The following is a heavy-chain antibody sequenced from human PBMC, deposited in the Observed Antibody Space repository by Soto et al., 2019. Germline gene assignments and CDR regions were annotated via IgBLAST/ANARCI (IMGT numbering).Heavy chain of an antibody. CDR1: GFTFSTYA. CDR3: ARPVEPFYYYGMDV. V-gene: IGHV3-30-3*01. Sequence: GGSLRLSCAASGFTFSTYAMEWVRQAPGKGLDWVALISYDGSDKYYADSVKGRFTISRDNSKNTLYLQMNSLRLEDTAVYYCARPVEPFYYYGMDVWGQGPRSPSP. J-gene: IGHJ6*02. CDR2: ISYDGSDK.